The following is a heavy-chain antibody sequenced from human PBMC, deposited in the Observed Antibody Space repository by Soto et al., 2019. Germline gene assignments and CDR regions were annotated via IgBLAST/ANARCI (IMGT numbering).Heavy chain of an antibody. J-gene: IGHJ6*02. CDR3: VRNWRYYCGDYYYGMDA. V-gene: IGHV2-5*02. CDR2: IYWDDDE. Sequence: ITLKESGPTLVKPTQTLTLTCTFSGFSLNTGGVGVGWVRQPRGKAMEWLALIYWDDDERYRPSLRSRLNIPKDTINNQVVLTMTNMDPEDTATYYCVRNWRYYCGDYYYGMDAWGQGTTVTVSS. CDR1: GFSLNTGGVG. D-gene: IGHD2-21*01.